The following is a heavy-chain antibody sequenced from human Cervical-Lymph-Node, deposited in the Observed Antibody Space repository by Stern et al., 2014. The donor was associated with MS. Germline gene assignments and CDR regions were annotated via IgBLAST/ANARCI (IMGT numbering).Heavy chain of an antibody. CDR1: GFTFSDHS. CDR2: TRNKANSYTT. CDR3: AVWSGYYSDAFDI. D-gene: IGHD3-3*01. J-gene: IGHJ3*02. Sequence: EVQLVESGGGLFQPGGSLRLSCTASGFTFSDHSMDWVRQAPGKGLEWVGRTRNKANSYTTEYAASVKGRFTISRDDSKNSLYLQMNSLKTEDTAVYYCAVWSGYYSDAFDIWGQGTMVTVSS. V-gene: IGHV3-72*01.